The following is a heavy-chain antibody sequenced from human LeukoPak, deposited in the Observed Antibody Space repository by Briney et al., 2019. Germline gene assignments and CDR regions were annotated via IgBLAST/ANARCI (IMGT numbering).Heavy chain of an antibody. V-gene: IGHV3-30*02. CDR2: IRYDESRK. J-gene: IGHJ4*02. CDR3: KKGPTKWGLLIGLTDH. Sequence: GGSLRLSCAASGFTFSIYGMHWVRQAPGKGLEWVAFIRYDESRKHYADSVKGRFTISRDISKNTLFLQMNSLRSEDTAVYYCKKGPTKWGLLIGLTDHWGQGTLVIVSS. D-gene: IGHD1-26*01. CDR1: GFTFSIYG.